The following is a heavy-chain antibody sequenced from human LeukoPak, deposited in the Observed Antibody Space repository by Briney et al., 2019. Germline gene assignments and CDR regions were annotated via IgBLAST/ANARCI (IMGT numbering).Heavy chain of an antibody. J-gene: IGHJ4*02. D-gene: IGHD5-12*01. CDR3: ARVASRDIVTTS. CDR1: GGSISSSDHY. Sequence: SETLSLTCTVSGGSISSSDHYWGWIRQPPGKGLEWIGTIYYSGSTYDNPSLKSRVTISVDTSKNQFSLKLSSVTAADTAVYYCARVASRDIVTTSWGQGTLVTVAS. V-gene: IGHV4-39*01. CDR2: IYYSGST.